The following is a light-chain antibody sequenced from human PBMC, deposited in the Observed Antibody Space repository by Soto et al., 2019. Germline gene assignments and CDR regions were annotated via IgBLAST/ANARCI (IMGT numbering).Light chain of an antibody. CDR1: KLGDKY. V-gene: IGLV3-1*01. CDR3: QAWDSSIVV. Sequence: ELTQPPSVSVSPGQTASITCSGDKLGDKYACWYQQKPGQSPVLVIYQDSKRPSGIPERFSGSNSGNTATLTISGTQAMDEADYYCQAWDSSIVVFGGGTKVTVL. CDR2: QDS. J-gene: IGLJ2*01.